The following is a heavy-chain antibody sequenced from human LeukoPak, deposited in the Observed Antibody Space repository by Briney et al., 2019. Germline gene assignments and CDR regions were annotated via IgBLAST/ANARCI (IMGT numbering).Heavy chain of an antibody. CDR3: GREILEPGKTLTY. J-gene: IGHJ4*02. Sequence: GGSLRLSCAVSGFTVRSHFMAWVRQAPGKGLEWVSVLDTGGATHYADSVKGRFTISRDNAKNSLYLQMNSLRVEDTAVYYCGREILEPGKTLTYWGQGSLITVSS. CDR2: LDTGGAT. D-gene: IGHD1-14*01. V-gene: IGHV3-53*01. CDR1: GFTVRSHF.